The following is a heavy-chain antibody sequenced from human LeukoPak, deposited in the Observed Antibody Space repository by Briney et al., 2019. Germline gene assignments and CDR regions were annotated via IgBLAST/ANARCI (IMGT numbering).Heavy chain of an antibody. D-gene: IGHD1-1*01. J-gene: IGHJ3*02. CDR2: IYYSGST. V-gene: IGHV4-39*01. CDR1: GGSISSSSYY. Sequence: TSETLSLTCTVSGGSISSSSYYWGWIRQPPGKGLEWIGSIYYSGSTYYNPSLKSRVTISVDTSKNQFSLKLSSVTAADTAVYYCARHLPLERHVGGFDIWGQGTMVTVSS. CDR3: ARHLPLERHVGGFDI.